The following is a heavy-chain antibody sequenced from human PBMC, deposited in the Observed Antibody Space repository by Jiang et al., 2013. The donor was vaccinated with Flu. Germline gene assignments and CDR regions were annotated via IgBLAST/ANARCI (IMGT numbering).Heavy chain of an antibody. Sequence: EWVAVIWYDGSNKYYADSVKGRFTISRDNSKNTLYLQMNSLRAEDTAVYYCASAWSEGLFDWYFDLWGRGTLVTVSS. CDR3: ASAWSEGLFDWYFDL. J-gene: IGHJ2*01. CDR2: IWYDGSNK. V-gene: IGHV3-33*01. D-gene: IGHD2-21*01.